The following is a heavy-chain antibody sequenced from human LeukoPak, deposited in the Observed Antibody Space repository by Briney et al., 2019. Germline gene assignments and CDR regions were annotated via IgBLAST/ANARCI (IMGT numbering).Heavy chain of an antibody. J-gene: IGHJ6*02. D-gene: IGHD3-22*01. CDR1: GFTFSNFP. Sequence: RPGGSLRLSCAASGFTFSNFPMTWVRQPPGKGLEAFSSIIGSGGDTYYKDSVKGRFTISRDNSKNTLYLQMNSLRGEDTAVYYCAKVLGHDSSGYYYYGMDVWGQGTTVTVSS. V-gene: IGHV3-23*01. CDR2: IIGSGGDT. CDR3: AKVLGHDSSGYYYYGMDV.